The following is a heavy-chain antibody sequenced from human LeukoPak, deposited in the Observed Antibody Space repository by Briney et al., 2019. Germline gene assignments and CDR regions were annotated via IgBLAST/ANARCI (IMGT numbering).Heavy chain of an antibody. D-gene: IGHD2-8*01. Sequence: GASVKVSCKASGYTFTSYGISWVRQAPGQGLEWMGWINPNSGGTNYAQKFQGRVTMTRDTSISTAYMELSRLRSDDTAVYYCARYTNPAPSFDYWGQGTLVTVSS. CDR1: GYTFTSYG. V-gene: IGHV1-2*02. J-gene: IGHJ4*02. CDR2: INPNSGGT. CDR3: ARYTNPAPSFDY.